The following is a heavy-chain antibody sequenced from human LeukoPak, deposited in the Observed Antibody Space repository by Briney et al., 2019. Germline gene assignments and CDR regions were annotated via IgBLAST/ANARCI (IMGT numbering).Heavy chain of an antibody. D-gene: IGHD2-15*01. CDR2: IRSKTYSGAT. J-gene: IGHJ4*02. V-gene: IGHV3-49*03. CDR1: GFTFRDYG. CDR3: TRNPHPFCSGVHCPSDS. Sequence: GGALRLSCTPSGFTFRDYGMSWFRQAPGRGREWVSCIRSKTYSGATDYATSVRGRFVISRDDSESIAYLQMNSLKTEDTGVYYCTRNPHPFCSGVHCPSDSWGQGTVVTVSP.